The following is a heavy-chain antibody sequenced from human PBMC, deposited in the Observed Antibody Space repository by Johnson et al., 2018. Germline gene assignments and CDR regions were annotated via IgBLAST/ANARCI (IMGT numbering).Heavy chain of an antibody. D-gene: IGHD7-27*01. CDR2: IIPIFGTA. CDR1: GGTFSSYA. J-gene: IGHJ3*02. CDR3: AGGILTGDVAFDI. V-gene: IGHV1-69*01. Sequence: QVQLVESGAEVKKPGSSVKVSCKASGGTFSSYAISWVRQAPGQGLEWMGGIIPIFGTANYAQKFQGRVTITADESTSTAFMELKSLRSEDTAVYYCAGGILTGDVAFDIWGQGTMVTVSS.